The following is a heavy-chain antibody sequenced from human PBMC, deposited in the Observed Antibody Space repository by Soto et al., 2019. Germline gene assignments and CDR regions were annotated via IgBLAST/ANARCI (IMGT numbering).Heavy chain of an antibody. Sequence: QVQLVQSGAEVKKPGSSVKVSCKASGGTFSSYTISWVRQAPGQGLEWMGRIIPILGIANYAQKFQGRVTIXAXXSTSTAYMELSSLRSEDTAVYYCVGRDGYLHPNDYWGQGTLVTVSS. CDR2: IIPILGIA. CDR1: GGTFSSYT. V-gene: IGHV1-69*02. D-gene: IGHD5-12*01. J-gene: IGHJ4*02. CDR3: VGRDGYLHPNDY.